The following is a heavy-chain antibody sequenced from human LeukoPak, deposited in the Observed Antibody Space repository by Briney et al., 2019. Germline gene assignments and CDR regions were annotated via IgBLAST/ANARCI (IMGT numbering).Heavy chain of an antibody. CDR1: GYTYTNYF. D-gene: IGHD3-10*01. CDR2: IHPCGVTK. Sequence: ASVGVSCTASGYTYTNYFMHWVRQAPGQEGEGRGVIHPCGVTKSNAQKLPGRVTMTRDTSTSTVYMELSSRRSEDTAVYYCARVFGSGSYHNPDHWGQGTLVTVSS. V-gene: IGHV1-46*01. CDR3: ARVFGSGSYHNPDH. J-gene: IGHJ5*02.